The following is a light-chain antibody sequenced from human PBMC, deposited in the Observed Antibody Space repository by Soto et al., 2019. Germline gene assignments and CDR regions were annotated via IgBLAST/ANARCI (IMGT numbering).Light chain of an antibody. CDR3: SAYTRSNTYV. J-gene: IGLJ1*01. V-gene: IGLV2-14*01. CDR1: SSDVGAYNF. CDR2: DVS. Sequence: QSALTQPASVSGSPGQSITIFCTGTSSDVGAYNFVSWFQHHPGKDPRLMIYDVSHRPSGVSNRFSGSKSGNTASLTISRLQGADEADYYCSAYTRSNTYVFGTGTKLTGL.